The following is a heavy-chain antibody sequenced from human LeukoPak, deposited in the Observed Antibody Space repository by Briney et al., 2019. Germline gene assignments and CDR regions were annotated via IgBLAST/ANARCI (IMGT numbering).Heavy chain of an antibody. CDR2: ISSSSSTI. CDR1: GFTFSSYS. J-gene: IGHJ4*02. D-gene: IGHD2-2*01. Sequence: GGSLRLSCAASGFTFSSYSMNWVRQAPGKGLEWVSYISSSSSTIYYADSVKGRFTISRDNAKNSLYLQMNSLRAEDTAVYYCARAVVPAAIGLGYFDYWGQGTLVTVSS. V-gene: IGHV3-48*04. CDR3: ARAVVPAAIGLGYFDY.